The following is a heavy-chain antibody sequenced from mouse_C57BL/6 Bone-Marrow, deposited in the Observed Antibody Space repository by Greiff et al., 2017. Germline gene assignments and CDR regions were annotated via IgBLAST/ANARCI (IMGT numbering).Heavy chain of an antibody. D-gene: IGHD2-1*01. CDR1: GFTFSSYG. Sequence: EVQGVESGGDLVKPGGSLKLSCAASGFTFSSYGMSWVRQTPDKRLEWVATISSGGSYTYYPDSVKGRFTISRDNAKNTLYLQMSSLKSEDTAMYYCARLYGNYPAYGGRGTGVTVSA. J-gene: IGHJ3*01. CDR3: ARLYGNYPAY. CDR2: ISSGGSYT. V-gene: IGHV5-6*01.